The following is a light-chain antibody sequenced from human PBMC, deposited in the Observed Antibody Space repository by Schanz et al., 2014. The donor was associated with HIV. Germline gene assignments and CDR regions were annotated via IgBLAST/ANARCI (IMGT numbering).Light chain of an antibody. J-gene: IGLJ3*02. V-gene: IGLV2-14*03. CDR2: DVS. CDR1: SNDVGGYNF. CDR3: GTWDDSLNGWV. Sequence: QSALTQPASVSGSPGQSITISCTGTSNDVGGYNFVSWYQQHPGKAPKLIIYDVSNRPSGVSNRFSGSKSGITASLTVSGLQAEDEADYYCGTWDDSLNGWVFGGGTKLTVL.